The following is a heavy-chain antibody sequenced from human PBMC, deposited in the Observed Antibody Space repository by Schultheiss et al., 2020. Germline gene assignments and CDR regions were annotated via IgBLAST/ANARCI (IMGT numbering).Heavy chain of an antibody. CDR2: ISGSGGST. CDR1: GFTFSSYA. Sequence: GESLKISCAASGFTFSSYAMSWVRQAPGKGLEWVSAISGSGGSTYYADSVKGRFTISRDNSKNTLYLQMNSLRAEDTAVYYCAKAVQFGEQAMDVWGQGTTVTVSS. V-gene: IGHV3-23*01. D-gene: IGHD3-16*01. CDR3: AKAVQFGEQAMDV. J-gene: IGHJ6*02.